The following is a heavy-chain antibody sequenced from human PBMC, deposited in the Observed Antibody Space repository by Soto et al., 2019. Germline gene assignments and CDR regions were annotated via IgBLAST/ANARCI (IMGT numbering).Heavy chain of an antibody. Sequence: PGGSLRLSCASSGFTVSSDYMSWVRQAPGKGLQWVSVIYISDTTYYADSVKGRFTISRDNSENTLYLQMDSLRVEDTAVYYCARGHGYNYWNHWGQGTRVTVSS. D-gene: IGHD5-12*01. CDR3: ARGHGYNYWNH. J-gene: IGHJ5*02. CDR2: IYISDTT. V-gene: IGHV3-53*01. CDR1: GFTVSSDY.